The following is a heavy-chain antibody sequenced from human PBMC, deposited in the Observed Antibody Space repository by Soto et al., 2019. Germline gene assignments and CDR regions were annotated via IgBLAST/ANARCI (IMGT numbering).Heavy chain of an antibody. CDR1: GFTFRDYA. CDR2: VSGSLDSA. D-gene: IGHD3-10*01. Sequence: GGSLRLSCEVSGFTFRDYAMSWVRQAPGKGLEWVSTVSGSLDSAYYSDAVKGRFTVSRDHSRNVLYLQMDSLRAEDTGVYYCAKDSGLPGDFGILIHAFDIWGQGTMVTVSS. CDR3: AKDSGLPGDFGILIHAFDI. J-gene: IGHJ3*02. V-gene: IGHV3-23*01.